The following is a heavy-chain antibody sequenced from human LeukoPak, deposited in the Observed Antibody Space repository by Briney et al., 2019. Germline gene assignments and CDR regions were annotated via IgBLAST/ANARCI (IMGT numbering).Heavy chain of an antibody. Sequence: ASETLSLTCTVSGGSISSSSYYWGWIRQPPGKGLEWIGSIYYSGSTYYNPSLKSRVTISVDTSKNQFSLKLSSVTAADTAVYYCARRPVGYYDFWSASIVDYWGQGTLVTVSS. V-gene: IGHV4-39*01. D-gene: IGHD3-3*01. J-gene: IGHJ4*02. CDR1: GGSISSSSYY. CDR2: IYYSGST. CDR3: ARRPVGYYDFWSASIVDY.